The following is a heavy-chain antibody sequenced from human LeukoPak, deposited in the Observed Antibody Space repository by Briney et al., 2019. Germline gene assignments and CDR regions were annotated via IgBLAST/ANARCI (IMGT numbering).Heavy chain of an antibody. Sequence: PGGSLRLSCAASGFNFDDYVMSWVRQAPGKGLEWVSGINWNGGSRGYADSVKGRFTISRDNSKNTLYLQMNSLRAEDTAVYYCAKDMRGGSYYGSFIDYWGQGTLVTVSS. D-gene: IGHD1-26*01. J-gene: IGHJ4*02. CDR1: GFNFDDYV. CDR3: AKDMRGGSYYGSFIDY. V-gene: IGHV3-20*04. CDR2: INWNGGSR.